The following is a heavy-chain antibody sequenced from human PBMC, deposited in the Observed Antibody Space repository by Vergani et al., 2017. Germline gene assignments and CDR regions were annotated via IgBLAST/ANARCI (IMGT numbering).Heavy chain of an antibody. V-gene: IGHV3-48*04. CDR2: SSLSSSGTI. D-gene: IGHD2-2*02. CDR3: ARGGCSSTSSYINDY. Sequence: EVQLVESGGGLVQPGGSLRLSCAASGFTFSSYSMNWVRQAPGKGLEWVSYSSLSSSGTIYYADSVKGRFTISRDNAKNSLFLKMKSLRAEYTAMYYCARGGCSSTSSYINDYWGQGTLVTVSS. CDR1: GFTFSSYS. J-gene: IGHJ4*02.